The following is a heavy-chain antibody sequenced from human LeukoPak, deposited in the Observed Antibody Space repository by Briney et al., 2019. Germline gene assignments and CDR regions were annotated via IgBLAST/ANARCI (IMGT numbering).Heavy chain of an antibody. CDR2: IYTSGST. D-gene: IGHD6-13*01. V-gene: IGHV4-61*05. J-gene: IGHJ5*02. CDR1: GGSISSSSHY. CDR3: ARSISSSQTQLFDP. Sequence: SETLSLTCNVSGGSISSSSHYWSWIRQPPGKGLEWIGYIYTSGSTNYNPSLKSRVTISVDTSKNQFSLKLSSVTAADTAVYYCARSISSSQTQLFDPWGQGTLVTVSS.